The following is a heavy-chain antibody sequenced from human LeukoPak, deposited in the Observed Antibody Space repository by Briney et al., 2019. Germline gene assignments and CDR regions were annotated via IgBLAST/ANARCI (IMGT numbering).Heavy chain of an antibody. CDR2: INHSGST. CDR3: ASGIAVVNDY. CDR1: GGSFSGYY. J-gene: IGHJ4*02. Sequence: SETLSLTCAVYGGSFSGYYWSWIRQPPGKGLEWIGEINHSGSTNYNPSLKSRVTISVDTSKNQFSLKLSSVTAADTAVYYCASGIAVVNDYWGQGTLVTVSS. D-gene: IGHD6-19*01. V-gene: IGHV4-34*01.